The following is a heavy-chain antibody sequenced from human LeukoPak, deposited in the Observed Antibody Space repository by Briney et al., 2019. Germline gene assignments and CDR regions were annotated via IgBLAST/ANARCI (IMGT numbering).Heavy chain of an antibody. CDR2: ISYDGSNK. V-gene: IGHV3-30*18. Sequence: GGSLRLSCAASGFTFSSYGMHWVRQAPGKGLEWVAVISYDGSNKYYADFVKGRFTISRDNSKNTLYLQMNSLRAEDTAVYYCAKEIAAAGYYYYYGMDVWGQGTTVAVSS. CDR1: GFTFSSYG. J-gene: IGHJ6*02. CDR3: AKEIAAAGYYYYYGMDV. D-gene: IGHD6-13*01.